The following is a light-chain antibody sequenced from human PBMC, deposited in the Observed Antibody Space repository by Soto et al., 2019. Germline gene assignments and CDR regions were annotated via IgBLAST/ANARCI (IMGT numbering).Light chain of an antibody. V-gene: IGLV1-44*01. CDR1: SSNIGSSP. CDR3: SSYRYTGTV. CDR2: SNN. J-gene: IGLJ2*01. Sequence: QSVLTQPPSASGTPGQRITISCSGSSSNIGSSPVNWYQHLPGTAPKLLIYSNNQRPSGVPDRFSGSKSGYTASLTISGLQAEDEADYYCSSYRYTGTVFGGGTKLTVL.